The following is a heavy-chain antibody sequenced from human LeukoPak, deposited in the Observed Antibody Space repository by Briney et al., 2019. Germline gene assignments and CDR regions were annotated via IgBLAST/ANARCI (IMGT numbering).Heavy chain of an antibody. V-gene: IGHV4-39*07. Sequence: SETLSLTCTVSGGSISSSSYYWGWIRQPPGKGLEWIGSIYYSGSTNYNPSLKSRVTISVDTSKNQFSLKLSSVTAADTAVYYCARVSVTIFGVVTYYFDHWGQGTLVTVSS. J-gene: IGHJ4*02. CDR2: IYYSGST. D-gene: IGHD3-3*01. CDR1: GGSISSSSYY. CDR3: ARVSVTIFGVVTYYFDH.